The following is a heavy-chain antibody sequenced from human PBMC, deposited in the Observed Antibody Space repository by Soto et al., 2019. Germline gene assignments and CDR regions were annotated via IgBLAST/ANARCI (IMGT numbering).Heavy chain of an antibody. CDR2: INHSGST. D-gene: IGHD1-26*01. CDR1: GGSFSGYY. CDR3: ARALVIVGALGRNYCYGMDV. V-gene: IGHV4-34*01. J-gene: IGHJ6*02. Sequence: SETLSLTCAVYGGSFSGYYWSWIRQPPGKGLEWIGEINHSGSTNYNPSLKSRVTISVDTSKNQFSLKLSSVTAADTAVYYCARALVIVGALGRNYCYGMDVWGQGTTVTVSS.